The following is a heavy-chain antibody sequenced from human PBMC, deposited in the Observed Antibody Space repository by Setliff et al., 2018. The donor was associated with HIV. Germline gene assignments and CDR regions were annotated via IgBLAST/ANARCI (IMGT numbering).Heavy chain of an antibody. CDR1: GFTFSSYG. D-gene: IGHD3-22*01. Sequence: GGSLRLSCAASGFTFSSYGMHWVRQAPGKGLEWVAVISYDGSNKYYADSVKGRFTISRDNSKNTLYLQMNSLRVEDTAVYYCARETMYYSRGYLSHYFDYWGQGTPVTVSS. CDR2: ISYDGSNK. V-gene: IGHV3-30*19. J-gene: IGHJ4*02. CDR3: ARETMYYSRGYLSHYFDY.